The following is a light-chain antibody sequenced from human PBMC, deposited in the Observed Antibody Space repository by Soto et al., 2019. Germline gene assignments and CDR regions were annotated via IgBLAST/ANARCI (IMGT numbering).Light chain of an antibody. J-gene: IGLJ3*02. Sequence: QSVLTQPPSVSGAPGQRVTISCTGSSSNIGAGYDVHWYQQLPGTAPKLLIYGNSNRPSGVPDRFSGSKSGTSASLAITGLQAADEADYYCCSYYSSLSGYWVFGGGTKLTVL. CDR3: CSYYSSLSGYWV. CDR2: GNS. CDR1: SSNIGAGYD. V-gene: IGLV1-40*01.